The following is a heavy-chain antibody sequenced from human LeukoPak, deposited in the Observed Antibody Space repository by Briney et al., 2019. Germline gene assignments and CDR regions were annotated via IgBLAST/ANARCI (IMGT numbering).Heavy chain of an antibody. CDR3: ARVGIMITFGGVLDY. CDR2: ISSSGSTI. J-gene: IGHJ4*02. Sequence: GGSLRLSCAASGFTLSSYEMNWVRQAPGKGLEWVSYISSSGSTIYYADSVKGRFTISRDNAKNSLYLQMNSLRAEDTAVYYCARVGIMITFGGVLDYWGQGTLVTVSS. D-gene: IGHD3-16*01. CDR1: GFTLSSYE. V-gene: IGHV3-48*03.